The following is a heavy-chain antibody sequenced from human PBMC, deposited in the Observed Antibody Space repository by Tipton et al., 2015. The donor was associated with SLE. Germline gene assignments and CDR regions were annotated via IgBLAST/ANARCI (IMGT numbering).Heavy chain of an antibody. CDR1: GGSVSSGSYY. CDR3: AREVEGYFDL. Sequence: GLVKPSETLSLTCTVSGGSVSSGSYYWNWIRQPPEKGLECIGYIHYSGSTNYNPSLKSRVTVSVDTSKNHFSLNLSSVTAADTAVYYCAREVEGYFDLWGRGTLVTVSS. CDR2: IHYSGST. V-gene: IGHV4-61*03. J-gene: IGHJ2*01.